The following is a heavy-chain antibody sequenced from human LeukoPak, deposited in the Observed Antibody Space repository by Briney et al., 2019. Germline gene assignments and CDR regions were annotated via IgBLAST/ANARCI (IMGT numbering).Heavy chain of an antibody. D-gene: IGHD3-16*01. V-gene: IGHV3-7*01. CDR3: AREGADLGDRSYFDY. CDR2: IKQDGSEK. J-gene: IGHJ4*02. CDR1: GFTFSSYW. Sequence: PGGSLRLSCAASGFTFSSYWMSWVRQAPGKGLEWVANIKQDGSEKYYVDSVKGRFTISRDNAKNSLYLQMNSLRAEDTAVYYCAREGADLGDRSYFDYWGQGTLVTVSS.